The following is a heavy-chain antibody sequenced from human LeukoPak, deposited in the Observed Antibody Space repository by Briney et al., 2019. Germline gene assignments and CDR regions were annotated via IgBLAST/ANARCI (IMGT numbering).Heavy chain of an antibody. J-gene: IGHJ4*02. D-gene: IGHD5-18*01. CDR2: ISGSGGSI. V-gene: IGHV3-23*01. CDR3: AKDRVDTAVAYYFDF. CDR1: GFTFSSYA. Sequence: GGSLRLSCAASGFTFSSYAMSWVRQAPGKGLEWVSAISGSGGSIYYADSVKGRFTISRDNSKNTLYLQMNSLRAEDTALYYCAKDRVDTAVAYYFDFWGQGTLVTVSS.